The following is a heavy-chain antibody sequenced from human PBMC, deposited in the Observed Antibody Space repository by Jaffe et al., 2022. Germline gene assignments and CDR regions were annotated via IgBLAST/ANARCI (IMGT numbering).Heavy chain of an antibody. CDR3: ARVKGGPLDAFDI. J-gene: IGHJ3*02. CDR1: GGSISSYY. CDR2: IYYSGST. D-gene: IGHD2-15*01. Sequence: QVQLQESGPGLVKPSETLSLTCTVSGGSISSYYWSWIRQPPGKGLEWIGYIYYSGSTNYNPSLKSRVTISVDTSKNQFSLKLSSVTAADTAVYYCARVKGGPLDAFDIWGQGTMVTVSS. V-gene: IGHV4-59*01.